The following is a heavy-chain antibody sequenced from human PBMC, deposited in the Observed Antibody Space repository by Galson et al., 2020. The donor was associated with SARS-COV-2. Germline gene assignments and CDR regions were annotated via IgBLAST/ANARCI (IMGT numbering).Heavy chain of an antibody. Sequence: SETLSLTCTVSGGSISSRDYNWAWIRQPPRKGLEWIGTISYDGSTSYNPSLQSRVTISFDTSRNQFSLKLTSLTAADTAIYHCAQDHDYILAWGQGTLVTVSS. CDR1: GGSISSRDYN. CDR2: ISYDGST. CDR3: AQDHDYILA. J-gene: IGHJ5*02. D-gene: IGHD3-16*01. V-gene: IGHV4-39*07.